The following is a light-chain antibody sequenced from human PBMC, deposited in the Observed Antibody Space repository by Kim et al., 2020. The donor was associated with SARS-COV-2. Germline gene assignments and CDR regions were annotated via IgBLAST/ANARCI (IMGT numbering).Light chain of an antibody. V-gene: IGKV1-27*01. CDR2: AAS. CDR3: HMYNSAPWT. CDR1: QGISNY. Sequence: DIQMTQSPSSLSASAGDRVTITCRASQGISNYLAWYQHKPGKVPKLLIFAASTVHSGVPSRFSGSGSGTDFTLTISSLQPEDVATYYCHMYNSAPWTFGQGTKVDIK. J-gene: IGKJ1*01.